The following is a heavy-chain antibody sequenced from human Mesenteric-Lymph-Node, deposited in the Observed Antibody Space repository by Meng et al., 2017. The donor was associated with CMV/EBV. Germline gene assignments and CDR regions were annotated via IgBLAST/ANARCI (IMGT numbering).Heavy chain of an antibody. J-gene: IGHJ6*02. Sequence: LSCTVSGGFVSSGSYYWSWIRQPPGKGLEWIGYIYYSGSTNYNPSLKSRVTISVDTSKNQFSLKLSSMTAADTAVYYCASLRLSGYDWYYYGMDVWGQGTTVTVSS. CDR2: IYYSGST. CDR3: ASLRLSGYDWYYYGMDV. CDR1: GGFVSSGSYY. D-gene: IGHD5-12*01. V-gene: IGHV4-61*01.